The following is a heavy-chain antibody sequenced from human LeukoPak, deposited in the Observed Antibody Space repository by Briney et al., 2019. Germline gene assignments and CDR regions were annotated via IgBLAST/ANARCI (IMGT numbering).Heavy chain of an antibody. CDR3: AIRYPRKKYFQH. CDR1: GGSFSGYY. Sequence: SETLSLTCAVDGGSFSGYYWSWIRQPPGKGLEWIGEINHSGSTNYNPSLKSRVTISVDTSKNQFSLKLSSVTAADTAVYYCAIRYPRKKYFQHWGQGTLVTVSS. D-gene: IGHD1-14*01. V-gene: IGHV4-34*01. CDR2: INHSGST. J-gene: IGHJ1*01.